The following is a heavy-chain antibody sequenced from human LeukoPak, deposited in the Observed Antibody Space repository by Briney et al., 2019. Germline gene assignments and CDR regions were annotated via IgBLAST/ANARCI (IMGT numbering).Heavy chain of an antibody. D-gene: IGHD7-27*01. CDR2: IYTSGST. J-gene: IGHJ4*02. V-gene: IGHV4-61*02. CDR3: ARVALGTHFDY. CDR1: GGSISSTSYY. Sequence: SETLSLTCTVSGGSISSTSYYWSWIRQPAGKGLEWIGRIYTSGSTNYNPSLKSRVTMSVDTSKNQFSLKLSSVTAADTAVYYCARVALGTHFDYWGQGTLVTVSS.